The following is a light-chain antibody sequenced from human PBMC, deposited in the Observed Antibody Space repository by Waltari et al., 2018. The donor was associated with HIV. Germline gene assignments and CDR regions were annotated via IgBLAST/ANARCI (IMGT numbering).Light chain of an antibody. CDR1: QSVSSN. Sequence: EIVMTQSPATLSVSPGARATLSCRASQSVSSNLDWYQQKPGQAPRLLIYGASTRANGIPARFSGSGSGTELTLTISSLQSEDFAVYYCQQYNNSPRLTFGGGTKVEIK. V-gene: IGKV3-15*01. CDR3: QQYNNSPRLT. CDR2: GAS. J-gene: IGKJ4*01.